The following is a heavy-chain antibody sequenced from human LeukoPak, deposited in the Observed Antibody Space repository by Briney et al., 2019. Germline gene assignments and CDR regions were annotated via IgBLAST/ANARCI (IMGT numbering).Heavy chain of an antibody. CDR1: DGSISSYY. D-gene: IGHD3-3*01. Sequence: PSETLSLTCTVSDGSISSYYWSWIRQPPGKGLEWIGHIYDSGSTNYIPSLKSRVTISVDTSKNQFSLKLSSVTAADTAVYYCAREFSWSGFFDYWGQGTLVTVSS. CDR2: IYDSGST. J-gene: IGHJ4*02. CDR3: AREFSWSGFFDY. V-gene: IGHV4-59*01.